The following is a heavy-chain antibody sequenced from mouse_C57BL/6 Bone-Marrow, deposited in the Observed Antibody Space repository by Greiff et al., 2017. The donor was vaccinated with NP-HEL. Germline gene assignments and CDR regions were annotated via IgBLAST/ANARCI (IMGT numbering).Heavy chain of an antibody. CDR3: TGGPGSGSSDY. CDR2: IRLKSDNYAT. V-gene: IGHV6-3*01. D-gene: IGHD1-1*01. Sequence: EVKLMESGGGLVQPGGSMKLSCVASGFTFSNYWMNWVRQSPEKGLEWVAQIRLKSDNYATHYAESVKGRFTISRDDSKSSVYLQMNNLRAEDTGIYYCTGGPGSGSSDYWGQGTTLTVSS. J-gene: IGHJ2*01. CDR1: GFTFSNYW.